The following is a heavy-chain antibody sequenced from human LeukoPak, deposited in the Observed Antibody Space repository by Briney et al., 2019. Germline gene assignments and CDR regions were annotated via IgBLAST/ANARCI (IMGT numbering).Heavy chain of an antibody. CDR1: GGSISSYY. D-gene: IGHD4-17*01. Sequence: SETLSLTCTVSGGSISSYYWSWIRQPAGKGLEWIGRIYTSGSTNYNPSLKSRVTISVDKSKNQFSPKLSSVTAADTAVYYCAREAFAVTPFDYWGQGTLVTVSS. V-gene: IGHV4-4*07. CDR2: IYTSGST. CDR3: AREAFAVTPFDY. J-gene: IGHJ4*02.